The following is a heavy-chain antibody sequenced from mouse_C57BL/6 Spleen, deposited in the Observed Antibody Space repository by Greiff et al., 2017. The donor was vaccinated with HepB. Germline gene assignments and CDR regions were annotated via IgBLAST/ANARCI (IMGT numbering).Heavy chain of an antibody. V-gene: IGHV5-17*01. J-gene: IGHJ4*01. Sequence: DVMLVESGGGLVKPGGSLKLSCAASGFTFSDYGMHWVRQAPEKGLEWVAYISSGSSTIYYADTVKGRFTISRDNAKKTLFLQMTSLRSEDTAMYYCTRRGTVVDYYAMDYWGQGTSVTVSS. CDR2: ISSGSSTI. CDR3: TRRGTVVDYYAMDY. D-gene: IGHD1-1*01. CDR1: GFTFSDYG.